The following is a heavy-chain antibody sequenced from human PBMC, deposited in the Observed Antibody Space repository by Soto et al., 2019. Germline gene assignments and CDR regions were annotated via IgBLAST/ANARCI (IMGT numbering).Heavy chain of an antibody. Sequence: ASVKASCKSSGDTFTSYDINWVRQATGQGLEWMGWMNPNSGNTGYAQKFQGRVTMTRNTSISTAYMELSSLRSEDTAVYYCARGRVVVAATHPDYWGQGTLLTVSS. V-gene: IGHV1-8*01. CDR3: ARGRVVVAATHPDY. CDR1: GDTFTSYD. CDR2: MNPNSGNT. J-gene: IGHJ4*02. D-gene: IGHD2-15*01.